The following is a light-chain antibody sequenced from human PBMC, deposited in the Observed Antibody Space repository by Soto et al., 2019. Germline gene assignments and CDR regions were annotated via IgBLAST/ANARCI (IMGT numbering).Light chain of an antibody. V-gene: IGLV2-8*01. CDR3: SSYAGNNNPYV. CDR1: SSDVGGYNY. Sequence: QSVLPQPPSASGSPGQSVTISCTGTSSDVGGYNYVSWYQHHPGKAPRLMVSEVSKRPSGVPDRFSGSKSGNTASLTVSGLQAEDEADYYCSSYAGNNNPYVFGTGTKVTVL. CDR2: EVS. J-gene: IGLJ1*01.